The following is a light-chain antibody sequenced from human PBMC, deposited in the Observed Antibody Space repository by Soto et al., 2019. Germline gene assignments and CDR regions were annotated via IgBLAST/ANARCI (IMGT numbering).Light chain of an antibody. CDR1: QSISSY. Sequence: EIVLTQSPATLSLSPGERATLSCRASQSISSYLAWYQQKPVQAPRLLIYDASTRATGIPARFSASGSGAELTLTINSLQSEDFAVYYCQPYNNWPLTFGGGTKV. J-gene: IGKJ4*01. CDR3: QPYNNWPLT. V-gene: IGKV3D-15*01. CDR2: DAS.